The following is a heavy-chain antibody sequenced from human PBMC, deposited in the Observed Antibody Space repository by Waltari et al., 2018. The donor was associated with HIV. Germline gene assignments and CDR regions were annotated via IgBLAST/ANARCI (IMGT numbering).Heavy chain of an antibody. J-gene: IGHJ4*02. D-gene: IGHD3-16*02. Sequence: EVQLVESGGGMVKPGGYLRPPSVGCGFTFSPYTMNWVRQAPGKGREWVSSISSVGSYIYYPDSFKGRFTISRDNAKNSLYLQMNSLRAEDTAVYYCAGGGYDYAWGTYRPFDYWGQGTLVTVSS. CDR3: AGGGYDYAWGTYRPFDY. CDR1: GFTFSPYT. CDR2: ISSVGSYI. V-gene: IGHV3-21*03.